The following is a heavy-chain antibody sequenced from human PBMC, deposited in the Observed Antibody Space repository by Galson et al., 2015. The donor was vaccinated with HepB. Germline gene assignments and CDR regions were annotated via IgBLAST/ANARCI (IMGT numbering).Heavy chain of an antibody. CDR1: GFIFRNFN. CDR3: ARGYDWNPQFDS. Sequence: SLRLSCAVSGFIFRNFNMNWVRQAPGKGLEWNACISDRSNYIYYAESVKGRFTISRDNAKNSLYLQMNSLRAEDTAFYFCARGYDWNPQFDSWGQGTLVTVSS. J-gene: IGHJ4*02. D-gene: IGHD1-1*01. CDR2: ISDRSNYI. V-gene: IGHV3-21*01.